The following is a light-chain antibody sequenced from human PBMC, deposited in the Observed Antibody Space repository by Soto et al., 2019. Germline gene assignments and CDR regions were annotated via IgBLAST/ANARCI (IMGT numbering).Light chain of an antibody. CDR2: VTS. J-gene: IGKJ4*01. CDR1: QSVIRY. CDR3: QQSYTTPT. Sequence: DIQMTQSPSSLSASVGDRVSITCRASQSVIRYVSWYQHKPGKAPRLLIYVTSSLQSGVPSRFSGSGSGTDFTLTISSLQPEDFATYYCQQSYTTPTFGGGTKVEIK. V-gene: IGKV1-39*01.